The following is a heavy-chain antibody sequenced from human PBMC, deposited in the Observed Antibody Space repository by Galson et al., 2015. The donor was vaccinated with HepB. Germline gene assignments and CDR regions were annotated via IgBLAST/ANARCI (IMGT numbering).Heavy chain of an antibody. J-gene: IGHJ3*02. CDR2: IYSDGFT. V-gene: IGHV3-66*01. Sequence: SLRLSCAASGFTVSSIYMTWVRQPPGKGLEWVSVIYSDGFTHQADSVRGRFAISRDTSKNTLYLQLNSLRAEDSAIYYCARGSGNAFDTWGQGTMVTVSS. CDR1: GFTVSSIY. CDR3: ARGSGNAFDT.